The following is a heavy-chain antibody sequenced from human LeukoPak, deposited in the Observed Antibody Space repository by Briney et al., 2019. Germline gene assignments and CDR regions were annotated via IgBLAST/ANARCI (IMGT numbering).Heavy chain of an antibody. CDR3: ARDKVIATAGTPNWFDP. CDR2: ISAYDGNT. D-gene: IGHD6-13*01. J-gene: IGHJ5*02. Sequence: ASVKVSCKASGYTFTSYGISWVRQAPGQGLEWMGWISAYDGNTEYAQEVQGRVTLTIDTSTSTAYMELRSLRSDDTAVYYCARDKVIATAGTPNWFDPWGQGTLVTVSS. CDR1: GYTFTSYG. V-gene: IGHV1-18*01.